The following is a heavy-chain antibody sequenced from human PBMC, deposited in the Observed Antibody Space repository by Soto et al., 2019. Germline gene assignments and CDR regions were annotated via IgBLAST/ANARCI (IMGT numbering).Heavy chain of an antibody. CDR2: INPMGGST. J-gene: IGHJ5*02. V-gene: IGHV1-46*01. Sequence: ASVKVSCKASGYTFIDYYIHWVRQAPGQGLEWMAIINPMGGSTNYAQEFQGRVTLTSDTSTSTVYMELSSLRFEDTALFYCARDLAAGDLWGQGTLVTVSS. CDR3: ARDLAAGDL. CDR1: GYTFIDYY. D-gene: IGHD6-13*01.